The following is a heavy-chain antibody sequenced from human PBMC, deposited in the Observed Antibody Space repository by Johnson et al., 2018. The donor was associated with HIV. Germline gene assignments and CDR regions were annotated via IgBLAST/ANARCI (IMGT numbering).Heavy chain of an antibody. CDR2: ISYDGSNK. D-gene: IGHD6-13*01. V-gene: IGHV3-30-3*01. J-gene: IGHJ3*02. CDR1: GLTFSGYA. CDR3: ARYQQLVRDGALDI. Sequence: QVQLVESGGGVVQPGGSLRLSCAASGLTFSGYAMHWVRQAPGKGLEWVAVISYDGSNKYYADSVKGRFTISRDNAKNSLYLQMNSLRAEDTAVYYCARYQQLVRDGALDIWGQGTMVTVSS.